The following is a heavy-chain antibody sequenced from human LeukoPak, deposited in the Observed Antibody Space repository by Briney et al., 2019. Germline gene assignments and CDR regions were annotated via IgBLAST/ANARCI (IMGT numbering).Heavy chain of an antibody. CDR3: ARGGGSTMAPYNWFDP. Sequence: SVKVSCKASGGTFSSYAISWVRQAPGQGLEWMGGIIPIFGTANYAQKFQGRVTITTDESTSTAYMELSSLRSEDTAVYYCARGGGSTMAPYNWFDPWGQGTPVTVSS. V-gene: IGHV1-69*05. CDR2: IIPIFGTA. J-gene: IGHJ5*02. CDR1: GGTFSSYA. D-gene: IGHD3-10*01.